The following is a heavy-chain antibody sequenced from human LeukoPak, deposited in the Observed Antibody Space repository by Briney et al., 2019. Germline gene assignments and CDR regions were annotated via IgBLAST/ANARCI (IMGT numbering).Heavy chain of an antibody. CDR2: IHYSGST. Sequence: SETLSLTCTVSGGSISSYYWSWIRRPPGKGLECIGYIHYSGSTNYNPSLKSRVTISVDTSKNQFSLKLKSVTAADTAVYYCARGGYYGWGNDFRFDPWGQGTLVTVSS. CDR1: GGSISSYY. J-gene: IGHJ5*02. V-gene: IGHV4-59*01. CDR3: ARGGYYGWGNDFRFDP. D-gene: IGHD3-10*01.